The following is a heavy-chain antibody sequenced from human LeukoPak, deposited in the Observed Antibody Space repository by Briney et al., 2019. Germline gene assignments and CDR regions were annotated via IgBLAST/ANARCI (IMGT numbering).Heavy chain of an antibody. V-gene: IGHV3-30*18. CDR2: ISYDGSNK. Sequence: PGGSLRLSCAASGFTFSSYGMHWVRQAPGKGLEWVAVISYDGSNKYYADSVKGRFTISRDNSKNTLYLQMNSLRAEDTAVYYCAKGPSRAYCSSTSCLYLDYWGQGTLVTVSS. D-gene: IGHD2-2*01. CDR1: GFTFSSYG. CDR3: AKGPSRAYCSSTSCLYLDY. J-gene: IGHJ4*02.